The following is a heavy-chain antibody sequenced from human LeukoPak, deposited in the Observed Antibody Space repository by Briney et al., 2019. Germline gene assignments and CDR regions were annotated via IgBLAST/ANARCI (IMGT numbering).Heavy chain of an antibody. J-gene: IGHJ4*02. D-gene: IGHD5-18*01. Sequence: PGGSLRLSCAASGFTVSSNYMSWVRQAPGKGLEWVSVIYSGGSTYYADSVKGRFTISRDNSKNTLYLQMNSLRAEDTAVYYCARGFPSARHSYANYFDYWGQGTLVAVSS. CDR2: IYSGGST. CDR3: ARGFPSARHSYANYFDY. V-gene: IGHV3-53*01. CDR1: GFTVSSNY.